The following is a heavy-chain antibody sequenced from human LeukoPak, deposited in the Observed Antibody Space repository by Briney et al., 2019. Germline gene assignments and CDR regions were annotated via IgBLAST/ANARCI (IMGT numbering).Heavy chain of an antibody. D-gene: IGHD2-15*01. J-gene: IGHJ5*02. CDR3: ARVVSSDIVVVVAATRLAEFDP. CDR1: GYTFTSYG. V-gene: IGHV1-18*01. CDR2: ISAYNGNT. Sequence: ASVKDSCKASGYTFTSYGISWVRQAPGQGLEWMGWISAYNGNTNYAQKLQGRVTMTTDTSTSTAYMELRSLRSDDTAVYYCARVVSSDIVVVVAATRLAEFDPWGQGTLVTVSS.